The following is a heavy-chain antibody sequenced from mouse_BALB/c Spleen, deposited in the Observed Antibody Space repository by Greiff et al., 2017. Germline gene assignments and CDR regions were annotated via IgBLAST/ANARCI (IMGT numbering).Heavy chain of an antibody. D-gene: IGHD2-1*01. Sequence: VQLQQSGAELVRSGASVKLSCTASGFNIKDYYMHWVKQRPEQGLEWIGWIDPENGDTEYAPKFQGKATMTADTSSNTAYLQLSSLTSEDTAVYYCARNGNLDYWGQGTTLTVSS. CDR3: ARNGNLDY. CDR1: GFNIKDYY. CDR2: IDPENGDT. V-gene: IGHV14-4*02. J-gene: IGHJ2*01.